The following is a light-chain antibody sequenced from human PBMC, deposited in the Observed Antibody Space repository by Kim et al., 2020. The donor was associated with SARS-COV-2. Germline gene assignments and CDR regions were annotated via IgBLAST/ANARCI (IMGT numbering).Light chain of an antibody. Sequence: ALGRTVRITCQGDSLRTYYASWYQQKPGQAPVLVIYAKNNRPSGIPDRFSGSSSGNTASLTIAGAQAEDEADYYCNSRDSSGNHVVFGGGTQLTVL. CDR2: AKN. CDR1: SLRTYY. J-gene: IGLJ2*01. V-gene: IGLV3-19*01. CDR3: NSRDSSGNHVV.